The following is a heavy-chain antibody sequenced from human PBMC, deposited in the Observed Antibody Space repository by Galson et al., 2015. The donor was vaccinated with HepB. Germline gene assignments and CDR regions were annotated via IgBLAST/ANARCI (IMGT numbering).Heavy chain of an antibody. CDR1: GFTFSNAW. J-gene: IGHJ4*02. V-gene: IGHV3-15*01. CDR2: IKSKTDGGTT. CDR3: TTDFEELLFDY. Sequence: SLRLSCAASGFTFSNAWMSWVRQAPGKGLEWVGRIKSKTDGGTTDYAAPVKGRFTISRDDSKNTLYLQMNSLKTEDTAVYYCTTDFEELLFDYWGQGTLVTVSS. D-gene: IGHD1-26*01.